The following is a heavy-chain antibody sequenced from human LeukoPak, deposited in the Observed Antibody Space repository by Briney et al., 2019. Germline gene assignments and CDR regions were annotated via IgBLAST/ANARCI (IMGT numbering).Heavy chain of an antibody. CDR2: ISAYNGNT. Sequence: GASVKVSCKASGYTFTSYGISWVRQAPGQGLEWMGWISAYNGNTNYAQKLQGRVTMTTDTSTSTAYMELRSLRSDDTAVYYCARDRPQKNHVPRNDAFDIWGQGTMVTVSS. J-gene: IGHJ3*02. CDR3: ARDRPQKNHVPRNDAFDI. CDR1: GYTFTSYG. V-gene: IGHV1-18*01.